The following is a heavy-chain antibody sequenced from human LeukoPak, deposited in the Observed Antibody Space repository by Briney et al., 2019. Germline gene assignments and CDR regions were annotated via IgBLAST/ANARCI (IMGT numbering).Heavy chain of an antibody. D-gene: IGHD3-22*01. J-gene: IGHJ4*02. CDR1: GFTFSSYA. CDR3: ARVNGYGQDY. CDR2: FSSNRGST. V-gene: IGHV3-64*01. Sequence: GGSLRLSCAASGFTFSSYAMHWVRQAPGKGLEYVSAFSSNRGSTYYANSVKGRFTISRDNSKNTLYLQMGSLRAEDMAVYYCARVNGYGQDYWGQGTLVTVSS.